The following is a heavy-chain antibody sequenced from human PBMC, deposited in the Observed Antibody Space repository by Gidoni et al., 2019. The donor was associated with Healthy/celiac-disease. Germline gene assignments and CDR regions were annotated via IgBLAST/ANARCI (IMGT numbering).Heavy chain of an antibody. CDR3: ARGRGYDYIWGTTYFFDY. CDR1: GWSLIGSTYS. Sequence: QVQLQQWGSGLLKPSATLSLTCAVYGWSLIGSTYSSNWTRQSPGKGLDWIGEIVHGGSTNYNPSRKRRVTMSGDTSKNQFSLKLSSVTAADTAVYYCARGRGYDYIWGTTYFFDYWGHGTLVTVSS. CDR2: IVHGGST. D-gene: IGHD3-16*01. J-gene: IGHJ4*01. V-gene: IGHV4-34*01.